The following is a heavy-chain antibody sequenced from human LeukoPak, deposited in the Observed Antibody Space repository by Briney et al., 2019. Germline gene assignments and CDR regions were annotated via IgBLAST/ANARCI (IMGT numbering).Heavy chain of an antibody. J-gene: IGHJ6*03. CDR1: GYTFTSYG. CDR2: ISAYNGNT. Sequence: GASVKVSCKASGYTFTSYGISWVRQAPGQGLEWMGWISAYNGNTNYAQKLQGRVTITTDTSTSTAYMELRGLRSHDTAVYYCAREGGGVGYYYYMDVWGKGTTVTVSS. CDR3: AREGGGVGYYYYMDV. V-gene: IGHV1-18*01. D-gene: IGHD3-16*01.